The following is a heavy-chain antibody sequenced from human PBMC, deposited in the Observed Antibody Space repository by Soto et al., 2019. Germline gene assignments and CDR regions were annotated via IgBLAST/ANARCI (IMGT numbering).Heavy chain of an antibody. V-gene: IGHV1-46*01. J-gene: IGHJ6*02. D-gene: IGHD6-19*01. Sequence: ASVKVSCKASGYTFTSYYMHWVRQAPGQGLEWMGIINPSGGSTSYAQKFQDRVTMTRDTSTSTVYMELSSLRSEDTAVYYCAGSSLYYYGMDVWGQGTTVTVSS. CDR1: GYTFTSYY. CDR3: AGSSLYYYGMDV. CDR2: INPSGGST.